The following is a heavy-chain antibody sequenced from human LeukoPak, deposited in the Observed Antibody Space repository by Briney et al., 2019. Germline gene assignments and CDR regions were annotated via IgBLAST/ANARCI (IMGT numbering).Heavy chain of an antibody. D-gene: IGHD2-15*01. CDR1: GFTFSSYA. CDR2: ISGSGGST. CDR3: AKETVVVVAATPDAFDI. V-gene: IGHV3-23*01. J-gene: IGHJ3*02. Sequence: PGGSLRLSCAASGFTFSSYAMSWVRHAPGKGLEWVSGISGSGGSTHYADSVKDRFTISRDNSKHTLYLQMNSLRAEDTAVYYCAKETVVVVAATPDAFDIWGQGTMVTVSS.